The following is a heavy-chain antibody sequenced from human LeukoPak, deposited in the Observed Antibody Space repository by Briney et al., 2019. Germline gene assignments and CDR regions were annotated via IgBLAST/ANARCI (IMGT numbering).Heavy chain of an antibody. Sequence: PGGSLRLSCAASGFTFSNYAMSWVRQAPGKGLEWVSLITDSGSSTYYADSVKGRFAISRDSSKNTLSLQMNSLRVEDTGVYFCAKSSTSQRGYYGMDVWGQGTTVTVSS. D-gene: IGHD6-25*01. CDR2: ITDSGSST. V-gene: IGHV3-23*01. CDR1: GFTFSNYA. CDR3: AKSSTSQRGYYGMDV. J-gene: IGHJ6*02.